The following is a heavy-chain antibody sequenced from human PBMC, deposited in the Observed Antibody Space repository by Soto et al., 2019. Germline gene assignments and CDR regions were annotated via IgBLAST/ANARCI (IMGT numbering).Heavy chain of an antibody. D-gene: IGHD1-26*01. J-gene: IGHJ4*02. CDR1: GYRFASYW. CDR3: ARSYSTFDY. CDR2: IYPADSDT. Sequence: GESLKISCKGSGYRFASYWIGWVRQMPGKGLEWVGIIYPADSDTRYSPSFQGQVTISADKSISTAYLQWSSLKASDTAMYYCARSYSTFDYWGQGTLVTVSS. V-gene: IGHV5-51*01.